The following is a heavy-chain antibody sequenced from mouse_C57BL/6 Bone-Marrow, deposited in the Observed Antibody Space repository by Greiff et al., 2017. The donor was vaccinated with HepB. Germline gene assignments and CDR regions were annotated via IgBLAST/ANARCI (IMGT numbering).Heavy chain of an antibody. D-gene: IGHD1-1*01. CDR2: IYPGSGST. CDR3: ARYYGSSTDHYAMHY. Sequence: QVQLQQPGAELVKPGASVKMSCKASGYTFTSYWITWVKQRPGQGLEWIGDIYPGSGSTNYNEKFKSKATLTVDTSSSTAYMQLSSLTSEDSAVYYCARYYGSSTDHYAMHYWGPGTSFTFSS. V-gene: IGHV1-55*01. J-gene: IGHJ4*01. CDR1: GYTFTSYW.